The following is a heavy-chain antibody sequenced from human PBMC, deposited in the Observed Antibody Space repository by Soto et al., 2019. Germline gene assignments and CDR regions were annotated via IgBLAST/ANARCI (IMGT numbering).Heavy chain of an antibody. D-gene: IGHD3-22*01. CDR1: GFTFSSYS. V-gene: IGHV3-21*01. CDR2: ISSSSSYI. CDR3: ARDHLRITMIVVAFDAFDI. Sequence: GGSLRLSCAASGFTFSSYSMNWVRRAPGKGLEWVSSISSSSSYIYYADSVKGRFTISRDNAKNSLYLQMNSLRAEDTAVFYCARDHLRITMIVVAFDAFDIWGQGTMVTVSS. J-gene: IGHJ3*02.